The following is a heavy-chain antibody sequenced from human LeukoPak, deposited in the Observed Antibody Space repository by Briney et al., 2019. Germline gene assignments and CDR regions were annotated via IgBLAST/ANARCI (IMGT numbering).Heavy chain of an antibody. V-gene: IGHV1-69*04. J-gene: IGHJ4*02. CDR2: IIPILGIA. CDR3: ARDRRGSRPSYYFDY. Sequence: SVKVSCKASGGTFGSYAISWVRQAPGQGLEWMGRIIPILGIANYAQKFQGRVTITADKSTSTAYMKLSSLTSEDTAVYYCARDRRGSRPSYYFDYWGQGTLVTVSS. D-gene: IGHD3-16*01. CDR1: GGTFGSYA.